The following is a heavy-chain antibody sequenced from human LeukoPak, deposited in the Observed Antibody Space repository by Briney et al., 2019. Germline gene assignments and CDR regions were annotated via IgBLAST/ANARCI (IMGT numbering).Heavy chain of an antibody. CDR3: ARTDCSSTSCYPDY. Sequence: PSETLSLTCTVSGGSISSGGYYWSWIRQHPGKGLKWIGYIYYSGSTYYNPSLKSRVTISVDTSKNQFSLKLSSVTAADTAVYYCARTDCSSTSCYPDYWGQGTLVTVSS. J-gene: IGHJ4*02. CDR1: GGSISSGGYY. V-gene: IGHV4-31*03. CDR2: IYYSGST. D-gene: IGHD2-2*01.